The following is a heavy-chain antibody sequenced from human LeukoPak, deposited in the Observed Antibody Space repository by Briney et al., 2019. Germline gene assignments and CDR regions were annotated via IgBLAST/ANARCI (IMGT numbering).Heavy chain of an antibody. V-gene: IGHV3-7*03. Sequence: PGGSLRLSCAASGFTFSTSWMSWSRQAPGKGLEWVASINSDGSEGYYADVVKGRFTISRDNAKNSLYLQINSLRAEDTAVYYCARSSYSSSSSVWGQGTMVTVSS. D-gene: IGHD6-6*01. CDR1: GFTFSTSW. CDR3: ARSSYSSSSSV. J-gene: IGHJ3*01. CDR2: INSDGSEG.